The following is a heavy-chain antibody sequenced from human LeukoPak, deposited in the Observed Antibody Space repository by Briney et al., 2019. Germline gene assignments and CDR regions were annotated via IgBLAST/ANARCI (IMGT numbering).Heavy chain of an antibody. CDR2: ISGSGGST. J-gene: IGHJ2*01. CDR3: AKEVKRGYSYGYRYFDL. Sequence: PGGSLRLSCAASGFTFSSYGMSWVRQAPGKGLEWVSAISGSGGSTYYADSVKGRFTISRDNSKNTLYLQMNSLRAEDTAVYYCAKEVKRGYSYGYRYFDLWGRGTLVTVSS. D-gene: IGHD5-18*01. CDR1: GFTFSSYG. V-gene: IGHV3-23*01.